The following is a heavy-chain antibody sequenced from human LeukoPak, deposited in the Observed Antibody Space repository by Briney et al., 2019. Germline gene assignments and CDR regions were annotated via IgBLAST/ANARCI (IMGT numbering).Heavy chain of an antibody. D-gene: IGHD3-3*01. CDR3: ARGRFQRWGTIFGVVTTAYYFDY. V-gene: IGHV1-8*03. J-gene: IGHJ4*02. Sequence: ASVKVSCKASGYTFTSYDINWVRPATGQGLEWKGWMNPNSGNTGYAQKFQGRVTITRNTSISTAYMELSSLRSEDTAVYYCARGRFQRWGTIFGVVTTAYYFDYWGQGTLVTVSS. CDR2: MNPNSGNT. CDR1: GYTFTSYD.